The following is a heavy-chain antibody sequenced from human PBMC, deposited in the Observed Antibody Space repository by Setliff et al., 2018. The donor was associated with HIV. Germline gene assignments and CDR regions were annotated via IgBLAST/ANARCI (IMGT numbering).Heavy chain of an antibody. D-gene: IGHD3-22*01. CDR3: ARVYSSGYYRAGGYYMDV. V-gene: IGHV4-39*07. CDR2: IYYSGST. J-gene: IGHJ6*03. Sequence: SETLSLTCTVSGVSTSTSSYYWGWIRQPPGKGLDWIGYIYYSGSTYYNPSLKSRLTISVDTSKNQFSLKLSSVTAADTAVYYCARVYSSGYYRAGGYYMDVWGKGTTVTVSS. CDR1: GVSTSTSSYY.